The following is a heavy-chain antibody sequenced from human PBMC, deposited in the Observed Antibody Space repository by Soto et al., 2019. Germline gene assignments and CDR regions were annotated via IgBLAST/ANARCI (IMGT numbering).Heavy chain of an antibody. CDR1: GYTFTSYD. J-gene: IGHJ4*02. CDR3: ARGTANDIDIEY. CDR2: MNPNSGNT. V-gene: IGHV1-8*01. Sequence: ASVKVSCKASGYTFTSYDINWVRQATGQGLEWMGWMNPNSGNTGCAQKFQGRVTMTRNTSISTAYMELSSLRSEDTAVYYCARGTANDIDIEYWGQGTLVTVSS. D-gene: IGHD3-9*01.